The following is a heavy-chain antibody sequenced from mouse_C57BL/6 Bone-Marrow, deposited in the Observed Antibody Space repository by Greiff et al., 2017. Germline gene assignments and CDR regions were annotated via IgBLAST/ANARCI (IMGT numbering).Heavy chain of an antibody. J-gene: IGHJ2*01. V-gene: IGHV1-81*01. CDR1: GYTFTSYG. CDR2: IYPRSGNT. D-gene: IGHD2-3*01. CDR3: ARGYDGYSEGYFDY. Sequence: QVQLQQSGAELARPGASVKLSCKASGYTFTSYGISWVKQRTGQGLEWIGEIYPRSGNTYYNEKFKGKATLTADKSSSTAYMELRSLTSEDSAVYFCARGYDGYSEGYFDYWGQGTTLTVSS.